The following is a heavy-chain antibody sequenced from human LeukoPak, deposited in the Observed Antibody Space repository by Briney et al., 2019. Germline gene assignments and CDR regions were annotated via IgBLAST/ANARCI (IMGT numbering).Heavy chain of an antibody. CDR3: ARVGSGWYDFDY. Sequence: SVKVSCKASGGTFSSYAISWVRQAPGQGLEWMGGIIPIFGTANYAQKFQGRVTITADESTSTAYMELSSLRSEDTAVYYCARVGSGWYDFDYWGQGTLVTVSS. D-gene: IGHD6-19*01. CDR1: GGTFSSYA. V-gene: IGHV1-69*01. CDR2: IIPIFGTA. J-gene: IGHJ4*02.